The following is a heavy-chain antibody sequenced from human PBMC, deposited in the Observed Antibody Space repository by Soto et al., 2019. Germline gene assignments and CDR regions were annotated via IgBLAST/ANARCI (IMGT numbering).Heavy chain of an antibody. CDR2: FNPPTSST. CDR3: ARTLGADLNWFDP. CDR1: GYTFTHYY. J-gene: IGHJ5*02. Sequence: ASVKVSCKASGYTFTHYYIHCVRQAPGQGLEWMGTFNPPTSSTNYALSFRGRVTMTGDTSTSTVYMQLSSLQSEDTAVYYCARTLGADLNWFDPWGQGTLVTVSS. D-gene: IGHD3-3*02. V-gene: IGHV1-46*01.